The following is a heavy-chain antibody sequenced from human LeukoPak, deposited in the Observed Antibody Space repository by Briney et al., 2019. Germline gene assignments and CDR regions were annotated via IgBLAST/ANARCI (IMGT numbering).Heavy chain of an antibody. J-gene: IGHJ6*02. Sequence: SETLSLTCTVSGGSISSGSYYWSWIRQPAGKGLEWIGCIYTSGSTNYNPSLKSRVTISVDTSKNQFSLKLSSVTAADTAVYYCAREIWSQLGYYYYGMDVWGQGTTVTVSS. CDR1: GGSISSGSYY. CDR2: IYTSGST. V-gene: IGHV4-61*02. CDR3: AREIWSQLGYYYYGMDV. D-gene: IGHD1-1*01.